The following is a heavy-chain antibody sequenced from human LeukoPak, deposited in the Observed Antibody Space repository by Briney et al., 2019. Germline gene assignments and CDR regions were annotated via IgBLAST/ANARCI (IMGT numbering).Heavy chain of an antibody. CDR2: INPGSGET. CDR1: GYSLDAYL. V-gene: IGHV1-2*02. D-gene: IGHD5-24*01. J-gene: IGHJ4*02. CDR3: ARDQQF. Sequence: ASVKVSCKASGYSLDAYLIHWVRQAPGQGREWMGWINPGSGETSYAPRFQGRVTVTRATSISTAYMEVSRLTSDDTAVFYCARDQQFWGQGTLVTVSS.